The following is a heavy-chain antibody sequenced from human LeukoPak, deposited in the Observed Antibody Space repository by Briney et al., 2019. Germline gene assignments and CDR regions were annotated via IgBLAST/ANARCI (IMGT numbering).Heavy chain of an antibody. V-gene: IGHV1-18*01. CDR2: INIYEGNT. D-gene: IGHD6-25*01. CDR3: ARNSSGWYGYFDL. Sequence: ASVKVSCKASGYIFTSHGLSWVRQAPGQGLEWMGWINIYEGNTNYAQKLQGRVTMTTDTSTSTAYMELRSLRSDDTAVYYCARNSSGWYGYFDLWGRGTLVTVSS. J-gene: IGHJ2*01. CDR1: GYIFTSHG.